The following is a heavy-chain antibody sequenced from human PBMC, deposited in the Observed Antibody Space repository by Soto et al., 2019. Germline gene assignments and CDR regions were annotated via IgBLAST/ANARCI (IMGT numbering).Heavy chain of an antibody. D-gene: IGHD2-15*01. Sequence: EVQLVESGGGLVQPGGSLRLSCTASGFIVSDTYMYWVRQAPGKGLEWVSVISNRGDTHYADSVRGRFSLSRDIADNTLHLQMNNLRVEDTAVYYCAREPRYCRGGSCSITGDAFDIWGQGTMVTVSS. CDR3: AREPRYCRGGSCSITGDAFDI. V-gene: IGHV3-66*01. J-gene: IGHJ3*02. CDR1: GFIVSDTY. CDR2: ISNRGDT.